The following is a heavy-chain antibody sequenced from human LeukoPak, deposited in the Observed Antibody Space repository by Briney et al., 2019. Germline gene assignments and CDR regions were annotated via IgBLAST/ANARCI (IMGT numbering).Heavy chain of an antibody. Sequence: GASVKVSCKASGGTFISYAIGWVRQAPGQGLEWMGGIIPIFGTANYAQKFQGRVTITADESTSTAYMELSSLRSEDTAVYYCAKDRDALLWFGEFFDYWGQGTLVTVSS. CDR2: IIPIFGTA. V-gene: IGHV1-69*13. J-gene: IGHJ4*02. D-gene: IGHD3-10*01. CDR1: GGTFISYA. CDR3: AKDRDALLWFGEFFDY.